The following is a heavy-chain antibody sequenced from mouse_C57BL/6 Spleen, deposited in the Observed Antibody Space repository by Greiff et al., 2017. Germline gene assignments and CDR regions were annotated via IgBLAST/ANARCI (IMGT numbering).Heavy chain of an antibody. J-gene: IGHJ3*01. CDR1: GYSITSGYY. CDR3: ARDDTTVEGERWFAY. V-gene: IGHV3-6*01. Sequence: EVQLQESGPGLVKPSQSLSLTCSVTGYSITSGYYWNWIRQFPGNKLEWMGYISYDGSNNYNPSLKNRISITRDTSKNQFFLKLNSVTTEDTATYYCARDDTTVEGERWFAYWGQGTLVTVSA. D-gene: IGHD1-1*01. CDR2: ISYDGSN.